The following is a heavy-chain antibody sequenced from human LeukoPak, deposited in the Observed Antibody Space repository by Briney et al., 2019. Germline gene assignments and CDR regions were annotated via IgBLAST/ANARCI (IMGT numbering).Heavy chain of an antibody. CDR1: GFTFSSFG. J-gene: IGHJ5*01. CDR2: MSYDGNNK. Sequence: GGSLRLSCSASGFTFSSFGMHWVRQAPGKGLEWVTLMSYDGNNKYSADSVRGRFSISRDNSKNTLHLQMDSLRPDDTAVYYCARIGHDLYQTFDSWGHGTLITVSS. V-gene: IGHV3-30*03. D-gene: IGHD2-2*01. CDR3: ARIGHDLYQTFDS.